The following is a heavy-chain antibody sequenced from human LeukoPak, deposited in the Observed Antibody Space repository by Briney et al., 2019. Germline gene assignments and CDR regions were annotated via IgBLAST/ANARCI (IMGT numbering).Heavy chain of an antibody. CDR3: ARESSYYYDSSGYPAH. V-gene: IGHV1-69*05. J-gene: IGHJ4*02. CDR1: GGTFSSYA. CDR2: IIPIFGTA. Sequence: ASVKVSCKASGGTFSSYAISWVRQAPGQGLEWMGRIIPIFGTANYAQKFQGRVTITTDESTSTAYMELSSLRSEDTAVYYCARESSYYYDSSGYPAHWGQGTQVTVSS. D-gene: IGHD3-22*01.